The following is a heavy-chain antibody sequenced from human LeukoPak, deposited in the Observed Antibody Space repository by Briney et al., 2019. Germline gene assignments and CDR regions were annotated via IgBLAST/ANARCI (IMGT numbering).Heavy chain of an antibody. D-gene: IGHD2-2*01. V-gene: IGHV3-53*05. CDR1: GFTVSSNY. Sequence: GGSLRLSCAASGFTVSSNYMSWVRQAPGKGLEWVSVIYSGGGTYYADSVKGRFTISRDNSKNTLYLQMNSLRAEDTALYYCARVGGYCGETTCYGENWFDPWGQGTLVTVSS. J-gene: IGHJ5*02. CDR3: ARVGGYCGETTCYGENWFDP. CDR2: IYSGGGT.